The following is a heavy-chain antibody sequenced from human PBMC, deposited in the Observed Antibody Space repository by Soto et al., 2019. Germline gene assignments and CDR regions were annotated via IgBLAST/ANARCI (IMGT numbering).Heavy chain of an antibody. CDR3: IWQQDFYYGKAV. J-gene: IGHJ6*02. V-gene: IGHV3-15*07. CDR1: GFSFSPAR. D-gene: IGHD6-13*01. Sequence: EVQLLESGGGLVTPGGSLRLSCTGTGFSFSPARMNWVRQAPGKGLEWVGRMKSYRGGGTTDYAATVQGRFTISRDDSKNTLYLQMNSLKFEDTALYFCIWQQDFYYGKAVWGQGTTVTVSS. CDR2: MKSYRGGGTT.